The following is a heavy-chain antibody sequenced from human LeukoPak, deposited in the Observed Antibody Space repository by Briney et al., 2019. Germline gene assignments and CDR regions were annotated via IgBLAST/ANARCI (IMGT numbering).Heavy chain of an antibody. Sequence: PSETLSLTCTVSGGSISGYYWSWIRQPPGKGLEWIGYIYHSGSTYYNPSLKSRVTISVDRSKNQFSLKLSSVTAADTAVYYCARVDIAARFSALYWGQGTLVTVSS. D-gene: IGHD6-6*01. J-gene: IGHJ4*02. CDR3: ARVDIAARFSALY. CDR1: GGSISGYY. CDR2: IYHSGST. V-gene: IGHV4-59*12.